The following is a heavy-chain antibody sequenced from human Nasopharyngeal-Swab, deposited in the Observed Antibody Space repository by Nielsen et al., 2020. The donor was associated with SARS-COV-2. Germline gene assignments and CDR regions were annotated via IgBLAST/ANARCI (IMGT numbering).Heavy chain of an antibody. CDR1: GFTFSSYW. V-gene: IGHV3-7*05. CDR3: ARGKNYDILSIDY. J-gene: IGHJ4*02. CDR2: IKQDGSEK. D-gene: IGHD3-9*01. Sequence: GGSLRLSCAASGFTFSSYWMSWVRQAPGKGLEWVANIKQDGSEKYYVDSVKGRFTISRDNAKNSLYLQMNSLRAEDTAVYYCARGKNYDILSIDYWGQGTLVTVSS.